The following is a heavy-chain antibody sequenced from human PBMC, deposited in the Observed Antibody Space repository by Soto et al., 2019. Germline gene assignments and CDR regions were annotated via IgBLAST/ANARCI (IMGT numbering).Heavy chain of an antibody. D-gene: IGHD6-13*01. CDR1: GGSISSYY. CDR3: ASARSSSRDYYGMDV. J-gene: IGHJ6*02. V-gene: IGHV4-4*07. CDR2: IYTSGST. Sequence: QVQLQESGPGLVKPSETLSLTCTVSGGSISSYYWSWIRQPAGKGLEWIGRIYTSGSTNYNPSLKRLVTMSVDTSKYQSSLKLSSVTAADTAVYYCASARSSSRDYYGMDVWGQGTTVTVSS.